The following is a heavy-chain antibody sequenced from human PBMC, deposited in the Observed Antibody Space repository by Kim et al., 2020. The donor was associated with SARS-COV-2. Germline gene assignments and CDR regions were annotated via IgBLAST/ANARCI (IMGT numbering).Heavy chain of an antibody. V-gene: IGHV3-23*01. CDR2: IGINGDT. CDR1: GLTFSSRA. Sequence: GESLRLSCVVSGLTFSSRAMTWVRQAPGKGLEWVSAIGINGDTRYADSVRGRFTISRDNSKSTLYLQMNSLRVDDTAVYYCANEIRPNDYWGQGTLVTVSS. J-gene: IGHJ4*02. CDR3: ANEIRPNDY.